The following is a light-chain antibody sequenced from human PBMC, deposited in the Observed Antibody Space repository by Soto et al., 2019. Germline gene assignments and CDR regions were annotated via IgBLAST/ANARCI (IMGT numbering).Light chain of an antibody. J-gene: IGKJ2*03. CDR2: NAS. CDR1: QSVTKY. Sequence: EIVLTQSPATLSLSPGERATLACRASQSVTKYIAWYQQKPGQAPRLLIYNASNRATGVPARFSGSGSGTDFTLTISSLEPEDFAVYYCQQRSSWYSFGKGTKVDIK. CDR3: QQRSSWYS. V-gene: IGKV3-11*01.